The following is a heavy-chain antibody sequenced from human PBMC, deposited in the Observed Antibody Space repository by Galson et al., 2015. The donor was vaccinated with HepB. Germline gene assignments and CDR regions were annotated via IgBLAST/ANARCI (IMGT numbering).Heavy chain of an antibody. CDR2: TYWDDEK. Sequence: PALVKPTQTLTLTCSFSGFSVSTYGVGVGWMRPSPGKALEWLTHTYWDDEKRFNAAIQNRISITRDPFKNQVVLSMNNMDPVDTATYYCTYREWFGSNYFNRWGPGTLVTVSS. D-gene: IGHD3-10*01. J-gene: IGHJ4*02. V-gene: IGHV2-5*02. CDR1: GFSVSTYGVG. CDR3: TYREWFGSNYFNR.